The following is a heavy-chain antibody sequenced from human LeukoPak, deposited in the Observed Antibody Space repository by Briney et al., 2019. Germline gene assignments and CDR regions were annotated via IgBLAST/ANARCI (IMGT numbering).Heavy chain of an antibody. CDR3: ARHIDDLGYFQH. CDR2: IYYSGRT. J-gene: IGHJ1*01. Sequence: SETLSLTCTVSGCSISSYYWHWIRQPPGQGLEWIGYIYYSGRTKYNPSLKSRVTISVDTSKNQFSLKLSSVTAADTAVYYCARHIDDLGYFQHWGQGTLVTVSS. D-gene: IGHD3-16*01. V-gene: IGHV4-59*08. CDR1: GCSISSYY.